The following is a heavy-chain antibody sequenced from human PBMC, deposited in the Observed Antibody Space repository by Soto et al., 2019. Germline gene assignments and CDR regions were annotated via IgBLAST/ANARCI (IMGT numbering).Heavy chain of an antibody. Sequence: QVQLVQSGAEVKKPGASVNISCKTAGYTFINYYIHWVRQAPGQGLEWVGTINPSGGRTTYAEKFQGRLTVTRDTSTSTVYMDLSSLTSEDMAMYYCTRRLRGSPSCVDYWGQGTLVTVSS. CDR2: INPSGGRT. CDR3: TRRLRGSPSCVDY. J-gene: IGHJ4*02. CDR1: GYTFINYY. D-gene: IGHD3-10*01. V-gene: IGHV1-46*03.